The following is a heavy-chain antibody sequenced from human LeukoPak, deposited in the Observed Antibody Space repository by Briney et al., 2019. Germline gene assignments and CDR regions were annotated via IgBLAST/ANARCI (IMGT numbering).Heavy chain of an antibody. CDR2: INHSGST. CDR3: ARAGEITMVRGVIITVGWFDP. V-gene: IGHV4-34*01. J-gene: IGHJ5*02. CDR1: GGSFSGYY. D-gene: IGHD3-10*01. Sequence: SETLSLTCAVYGGSFSGYYWSWIRQPPGKGLEWIGEINHSGSTNYNPSLKSRVTISVDTSKNQFSLKLSSVTAADTAVYYCARAGEITMVRGVIITVGWFDPWGQGTLVTVSS.